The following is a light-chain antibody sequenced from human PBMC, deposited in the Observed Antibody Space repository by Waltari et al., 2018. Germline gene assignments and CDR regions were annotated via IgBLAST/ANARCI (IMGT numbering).Light chain of an antibody. CDR2: LGS. Sequence: DIVMTQSPLSLPVTPGEPASISCRPSQSLLHSNGNNYLEWYLQKPGQSPQLLIYLGSNRASGVPDRFSGSGSGTDFTLKISRVEAEDVGVYYCMQALQTSYTFGQGTKLEIK. V-gene: IGKV2-28*01. CDR3: MQALQTSYT. CDR1: QSLLHSNGNNY. J-gene: IGKJ2*01.